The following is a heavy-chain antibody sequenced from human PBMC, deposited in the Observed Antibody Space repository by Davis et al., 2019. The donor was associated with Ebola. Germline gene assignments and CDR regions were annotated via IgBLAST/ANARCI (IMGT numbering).Heavy chain of an antibody. Sequence: GESLKISCAASGLTLSRYWMHWVRQAPGKGLVWVSRINNDGRSISYADSVKGRFTISRDNAKNTLYLQMNSLRAEDTAVYYCARISDYDSYHWGQGTLVTVSS. D-gene: IGHD3-22*01. CDR3: ARISDYDSYH. J-gene: IGHJ4*02. CDR1: GLTLSRYW. CDR2: INNDGRSI. V-gene: IGHV3-74*01.